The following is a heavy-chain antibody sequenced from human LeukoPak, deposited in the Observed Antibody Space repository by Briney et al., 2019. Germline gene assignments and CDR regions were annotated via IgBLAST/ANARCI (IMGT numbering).Heavy chain of an antibody. D-gene: IGHD2-2*01. CDR1: GGTFSSYA. CDR3: ARDEVMALRDCSSTSCSSRP. V-gene: IGHV1-69*04. Sequence: GASVKVSCKASGGTFSSYAISWVRQAPGQGLEWMGRIIPILGIANYAQKFQGRVTITADESTSTAYMELSSLRSEDTAVYYCARDEVMALRDCSSTSCSSRPWGQGTLVTVSS. CDR2: IIPILGIA. J-gene: IGHJ5*02.